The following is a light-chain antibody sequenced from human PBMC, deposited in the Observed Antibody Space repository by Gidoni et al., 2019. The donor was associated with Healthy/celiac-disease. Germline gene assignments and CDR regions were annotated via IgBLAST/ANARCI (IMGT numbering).Light chain of an antibody. J-gene: IGKJ4*01. CDR1: QSVLYSSNNKNY. V-gene: IGKV4-1*01. CDR3: QQYYSTPPLT. CDR2: WAS. Sequence: DIVMTQSPDSLAVSLGERATINCKSSQSVLYSSNNKNYLAWYQQKPGQPPTLLIYWASTRESGVPDRFSVSGSGTDFTLTISSLQAEDVAVYYCQQYYSTPPLTFGGGTKVEIK.